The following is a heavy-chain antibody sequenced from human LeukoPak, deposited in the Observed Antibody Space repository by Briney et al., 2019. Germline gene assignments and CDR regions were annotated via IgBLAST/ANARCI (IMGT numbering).Heavy chain of an antibody. CDR2: IHPSGML. J-gene: IGHJ4*02. CDR3: SRGLDSRKLGY. CDR1: GASFNSDDQY. Sequence: RASETLSLTCTVSGASFNSDDQYWNWIRQSPGKGMDWIGSIHPSGMLYNNPSLESRVTMSRDTSKNQFSLNLNSVTAADTAVYFCSRGLDSRKLGYWGQGILVTVSS. D-gene: IGHD3-22*01. V-gene: IGHV4-31*03.